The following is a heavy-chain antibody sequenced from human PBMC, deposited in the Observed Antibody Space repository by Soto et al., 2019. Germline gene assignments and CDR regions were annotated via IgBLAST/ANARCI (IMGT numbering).Heavy chain of an antibody. D-gene: IGHD3-9*01. J-gene: IGHJ4*02. CDR2: IIPIFGTA. Sequence: SVKVSCKASGGTFSSYAISWVLQAPGQGLEWMGGIIPIFGTANYAQKFQGRVTITADESTSTAYMELSSLRSEDTAVYYCARELAYDILTGYSHYFDYWGQGTLVTVSS. CDR3: ARELAYDILTGYSHYFDY. V-gene: IGHV1-69*13. CDR1: GGTFSSYA.